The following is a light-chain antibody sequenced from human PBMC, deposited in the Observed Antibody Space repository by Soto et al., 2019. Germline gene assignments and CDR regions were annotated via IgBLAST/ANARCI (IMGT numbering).Light chain of an antibody. CDR2: EVS. CDR1: SSDVGGYDY. J-gene: IGLJ2*01. Sequence: QSALTQPPSASGSPGQSVAISCTGTSSDVGGYDYVSWFQHHPGKAPKLMIYEVSERPSGVPDRFSGSKSGNTASLTVSGLQAEDEADYYCCSYAGSNNLLFGGGTKVTVL. CDR3: CSYAGSNNLL. V-gene: IGLV2-8*01.